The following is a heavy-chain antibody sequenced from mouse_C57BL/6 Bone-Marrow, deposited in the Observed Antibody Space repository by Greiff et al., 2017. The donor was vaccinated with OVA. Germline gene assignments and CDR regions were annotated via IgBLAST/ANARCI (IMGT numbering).Heavy chain of an antibody. CDR3: ARGYGSSS. J-gene: IGHJ2*01. D-gene: IGHD1-1*01. V-gene: IGHV5-6*01. Sequence: EVKLMESGGDLVKPGGSLKLSCAASGFTFSSYGMSWVRQTPDKRLEWVATISSGGSYTYYPDSVKGRFTISRDNAKNTLYLQMSSLNSEYTAMYYCARGYGSSSWGQGTTLTVSS. CDR2: ISSGGSYT. CDR1: GFTFSSYG.